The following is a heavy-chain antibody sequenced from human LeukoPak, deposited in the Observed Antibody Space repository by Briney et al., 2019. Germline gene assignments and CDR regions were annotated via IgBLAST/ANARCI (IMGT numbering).Heavy chain of an antibody. CDR3: AREGDSSGWYRAYYYYYMDV. CDR1: GGSISSYY. CDR2: IYTSGST. Sequence: SGTLSLTCTVSGGSISSYYWSWIRQPAGKGLEWIGRIYTSGSTNYNPSLKSRVTISVDTSKNQFSLKLSSVTAADTAVYYCAREGDSSGWYRAYYYYYMDVWGKGTTVTISS. J-gene: IGHJ6*03. D-gene: IGHD6-19*01. V-gene: IGHV4-4*07.